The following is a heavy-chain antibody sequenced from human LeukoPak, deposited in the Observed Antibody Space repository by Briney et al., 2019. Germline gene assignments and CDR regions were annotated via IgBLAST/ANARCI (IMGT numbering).Heavy chain of an antibody. J-gene: IGHJ4*02. V-gene: IGHV3-48*02. CDR3: ARGITTTLVVTGRYFDY. CDR2: ISGSSTTI. D-gene: IGHD3-22*01. Sequence: GGSLRLSCAASGFTFSSYSTNWVRQAPGKGLEWVSYISGSSTTIYYADSVKGRFTISRDNARNSVYLQMNSLRDEDTAVYYCARGITTTLVVTGRYFDYWGRGTRVTVSS. CDR1: GFTFSSYS.